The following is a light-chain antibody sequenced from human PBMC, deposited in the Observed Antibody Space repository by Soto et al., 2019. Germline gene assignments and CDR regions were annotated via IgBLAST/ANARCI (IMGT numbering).Light chain of an antibody. CDR1: SRYVGGYNY. Sequence: QSVLIQPRPLFGSPGPALTISFTGTSRYVGGYNYVSWYQQHPGKAPKLIIYDVSNRPSGVSYRFSGTKSGNTASLTVSGLQAEDEADYYCCSYTRSSTLIFGTGTKVTVL. J-gene: IGLJ1*01. CDR3: CSYTRSSTLI. CDR2: DVS. V-gene: IGLV2-14*01.